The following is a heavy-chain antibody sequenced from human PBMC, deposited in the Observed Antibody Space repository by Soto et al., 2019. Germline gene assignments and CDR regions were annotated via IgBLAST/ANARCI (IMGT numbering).Heavy chain of an antibody. CDR3: ARFYGDYSNWFDP. V-gene: IGHV4-30-2*01. D-gene: IGHD4-17*01. CDR2: IYHSGST. Sequence: QLQLQESGSGLVKPSQTLSLTCAVSGGSFSSGGYSWSWIRQPPGKGLEWIGYIYHSGSTFYNPSLKSRVTMSIDRSQNQFSLKLSSVTAADTAVYYCARFYGDYSNWFDPWGQGTLVTVSS. J-gene: IGHJ5*02. CDR1: GGSFSSGGYS.